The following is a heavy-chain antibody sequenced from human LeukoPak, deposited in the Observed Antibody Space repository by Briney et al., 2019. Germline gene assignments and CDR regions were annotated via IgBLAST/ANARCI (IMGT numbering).Heavy chain of an antibody. CDR1: GFTVSSNY. CDR2: VYSGGSA. Sequence: GGSLRLSCAASGFTVSSNYTNWVRQAPGKGLEWVPVVYSGGSAYYADSVKGRFTIFRDNSKNALYLQMNSLSAEDTAVYYCASSPFSTYYFDNWGQGTLATVSS. V-gene: IGHV3-66*01. J-gene: IGHJ4*02. CDR3: ASSPFSTYYFDN.